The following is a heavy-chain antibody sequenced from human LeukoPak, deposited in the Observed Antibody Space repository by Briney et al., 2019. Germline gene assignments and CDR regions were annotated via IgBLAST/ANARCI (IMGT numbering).Heavy chain of an antibody. Sequence: HPGGSLRLSCSASGFTFSSYAMYWVRQAPGKGLEYVSTISSNGGSTYYADSVKGRFTISRDNSKNTLYLQMSSLRAEDTAVYYCVKDSYGSSGYYGDAFDIWGQGTMVTVSS. CDR1: GFTFSSYA. V-gene: IGHV3-64D*09. CDR3: VKDSYGSSGYYGDAFDI. D-gene: IGHD3-22*01. J-gene: IGHJ3*02. CDR2: ISSNGGST.